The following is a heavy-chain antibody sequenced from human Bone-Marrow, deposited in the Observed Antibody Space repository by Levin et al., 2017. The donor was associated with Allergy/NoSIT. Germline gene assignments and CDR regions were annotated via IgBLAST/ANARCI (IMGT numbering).Heavy chain of an antibody. CDR3: ARDTGAKSFFDF. CDR2: ILVSGST. J-gene: IGHJ4*02. CDR1: GGSITSGRYY. V-gene: IGHV4-61*02. Sequence: LRLSCTVSGGSITSGRYYWGWVRQSAGKGLEWIGRILVSGSTNYNPSLTSRVAISLDTSKSQFSLELTSVTAADTAVYYCARDTGAKSFFDFWGPGILVTVSS.